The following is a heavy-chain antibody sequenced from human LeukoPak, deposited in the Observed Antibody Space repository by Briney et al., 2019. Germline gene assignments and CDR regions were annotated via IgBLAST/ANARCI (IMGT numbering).Heavy chain of an antibody. CDR3: ARDLPMVRGLSGFDY. Sequence: GGSLRLSCAASGFTFSDYYMGWIRQAPGRGLESISYISDSGTTIYYADSVKGRFTISRDNAKNSLYLQMNSLRAEDTAVYYCARDLPMVRGLSGFDYWGQGTLVTVSS. J-gene: IGHJ4*02. V-gene: IGHV3-11*04. CDR2: ISDSGTTI. D-gene: IGHD3-10*01. CDR1: GFTFSDYY.